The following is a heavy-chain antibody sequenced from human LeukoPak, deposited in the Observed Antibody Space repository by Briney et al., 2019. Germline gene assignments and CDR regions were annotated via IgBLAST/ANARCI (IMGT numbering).Heavy chain of an antibody. Sequence: GGSLRLSCAAPGFTFSRNATHWVRQCPGKGLEYVSAITIIGGTTYYANSVRGRFTISRDNAKNSLYLQMNSLRAEDTAVYYGARDLDCTVTSCPAGDDGFDVWGQGTMVTV. CDR2: ITIIGGTT. D-gene: IGHD2-8*02. CDR1: GFTFSRNA. J-gene: IGHJ3*01. V-gene: IGHV3-64*01. CDR3: ARDLDCTVTSCPAGDDGFDV.